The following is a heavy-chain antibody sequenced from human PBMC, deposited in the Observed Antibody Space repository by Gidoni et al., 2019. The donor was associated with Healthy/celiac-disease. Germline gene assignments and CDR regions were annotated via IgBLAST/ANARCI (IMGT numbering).Heavy chain of an antibody. D-gene: IGHD3-22*01. V-gene: IGHV3-23*01. CDR3: AKDFYDSSGYYYYFDY. J-gene: IGHJ4*02. Sequence: LEWVSAISGSGGSTYYADSVKGRFTISRDNSKNTLYLQMNSLRAEDTAVYYCAKDFYDSSGYYYYFDYWGQGTLVTVSS. CDR2: ISGSGGST.